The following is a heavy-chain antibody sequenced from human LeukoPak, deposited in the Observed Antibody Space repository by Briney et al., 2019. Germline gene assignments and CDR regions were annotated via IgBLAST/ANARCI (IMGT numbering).Heavy chain of an antibody. Sequence: PGGSLRLSCAASGFTFSSYGMHWVRQAPGKGLEWVAFIRYDGSNKYYADSVKGRFTISRDNSKNTLYLQMNSLRAEDTAVYYCAKDRKGSQPPFDYWGQGTLVTVSS. D-gene: IGHD1-26*01. V-gene: IGHV3-30*02. CDR1: GFTFSSYG. CDR3: AKDRKGSQPPFDY. J-gene: IGHJ4*02. CDR2: IRYDGSNK.